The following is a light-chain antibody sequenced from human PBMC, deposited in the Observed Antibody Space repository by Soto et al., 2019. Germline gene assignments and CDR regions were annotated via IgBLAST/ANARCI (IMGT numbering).Light chain of an antibody. CDR1: QSVGSN. CDR2: GAS. CDR3: QQYSDWPPIT. V-gene: IGKV3-15*01. J-gene: IGKJ4*01. Sequence: EIVMTQSPATLSVSPGERAILSCRASQSVGSNLAWYQQKLGQAPRLLIYGASTRATDVPARFSGSGSGTEFTLTISSLQSEDFALYYCQQYSDWPPITFGGVTKVEIK.